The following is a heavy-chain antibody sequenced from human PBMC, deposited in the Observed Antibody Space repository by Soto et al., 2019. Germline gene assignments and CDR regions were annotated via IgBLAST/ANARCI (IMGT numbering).Heavy chain of an antibody. V-gene: IGHV3-72*01. CDR3: ARVASAYYFDY. J-gene: IGHJ4*02. CDR2: TRSKANSYTT. Sequence: PGGSLRLCCAASGFTFSDHYMDWVRQAPGKGLEWVGRTRSKANSYTTEYAASVKGRFTISRDDSKNSLYLQMNSLKTEDTAIYYCARVASAYYFDYWGQGTLVTFSS. CDR1: GFTFSDHY.